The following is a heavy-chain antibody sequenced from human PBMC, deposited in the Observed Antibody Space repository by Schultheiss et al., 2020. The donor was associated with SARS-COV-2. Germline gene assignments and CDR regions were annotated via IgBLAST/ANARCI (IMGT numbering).Heavy chain of an antibody. CDR2: IYYSGST. J-gene: IGHJ4*02. Sequence: GSLRLSCAASGFTFSSYEMNWVRQAPGKGLEWIGSIYYSGSTYYNPSLKSRVTISVDTSKNQFSLKLSSVTAADTAVYYCARVYGGVDYWGQGTLVTVSS. V-gene: IGHV4-59*01. CDR3: ARVYGGVDY. CDR1: GFTFSSYE. D-gene: IGHD4-23*01.